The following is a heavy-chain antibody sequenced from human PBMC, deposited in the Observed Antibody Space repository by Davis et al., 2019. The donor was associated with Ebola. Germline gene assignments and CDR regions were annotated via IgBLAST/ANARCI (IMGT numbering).Heavy chain of an antibody. J-gene: IGHJ4*02. D-gene: IGHD1-26*01. CDR2: ISRGGITT. Sequence: GGSLRLSCAASGFMFNNYAMAWVRQGPGKGLEWVSAISRGGITTYYADSVKGRFTVSRDNSKNTLYLQMNNLRDEDTAVYFCAKDMSASYLLRLRFDSWGQGTPVTISS. CDR3: AKDMSASYLLRLRFDS. CDR1: GFMFNNYA. V-gene: IGHV3-23*01.